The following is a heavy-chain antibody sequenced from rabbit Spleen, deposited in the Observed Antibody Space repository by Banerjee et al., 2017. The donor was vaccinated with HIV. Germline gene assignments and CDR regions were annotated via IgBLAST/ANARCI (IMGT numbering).Heavy chain of an antibody. CDR2: IDSGSSGFT. CDR1: GVSFSSSSY. J-gene: IGHJ6*01. V-gene: IGHV1S40*01. D-gene: IGHD8-1*01. Sequence: QSLEESGGDLVKPGASLTLTCTASGVSFSSSSYMCWVRQAPGKGLEWIACIDSGSSGFTYFATWAKGRFTCSTTSSTTVTLQMTRLTTADTATYFCARDTGSSFSSYGMDLWGQGTLVTVS. CDR3: ARDTGSSFSSYGMDL.